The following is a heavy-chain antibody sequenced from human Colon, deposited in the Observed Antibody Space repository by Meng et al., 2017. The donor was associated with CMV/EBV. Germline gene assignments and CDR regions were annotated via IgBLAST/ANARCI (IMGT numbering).Heavy chain of an antibody. CDR2: ISSSSSYI. CDR3: ARGGFWSGYADY. D-gene: IGHD3-3*01. Sequence: GESLKISCSASGFTFSSYSMNWVRQAPGKGLEWVSSISSSSSYIYYADSVKGRLTTSRDNAKNSLYLQMNSLRAEDTALYYCARGGFWSGYADYWGQGTLVTVSS. CDR1: GFTFSSYS. V-gene: IGHV3-21*01. J-gene: IGHJ4*02.